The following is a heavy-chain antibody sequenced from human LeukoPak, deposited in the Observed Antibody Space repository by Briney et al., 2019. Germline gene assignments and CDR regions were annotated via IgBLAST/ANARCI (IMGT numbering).Heavy chain of an antibody. J-gene: IGHJ4*02. CDR2: ISSSGSYI. D-gene: IGHD7-27*01. V-gene: IGHV3-21*01. CDR3: ARDWGNWDFDY. Sequence: TGGSLRLSCAASGFTFIYYSMNWVRQAPGKGLEWVSSISSSGSYIYYADSVKGGFTISRDNAKNSVYLQMNSLRAEDTAVYYCARDWGNWDFDYWGQGNLVTVSS. CDR1: GFTFIYYS.